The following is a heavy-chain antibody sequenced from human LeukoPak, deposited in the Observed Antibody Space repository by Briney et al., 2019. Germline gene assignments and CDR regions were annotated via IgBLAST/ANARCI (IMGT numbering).Heavy chain of an antibody. CDR3: VRDGGYSGYEY. Sequence: PGGSLRLSCAASGXTFGSYWMTWVRQAPGKGLEWVANIKQDGSERYYVDSMKGRITISRDNAKKSLYLEVNSLSAEDTAVYYCVRDGGYSGYEYWGQGTLVTVSS. V-gene: IGHV3-7*04. CDR1: GXTFGSYW. J-gene: IGHJ4*02. D-gene: IGHD5-12*01. CDR2: IKQDGSER.